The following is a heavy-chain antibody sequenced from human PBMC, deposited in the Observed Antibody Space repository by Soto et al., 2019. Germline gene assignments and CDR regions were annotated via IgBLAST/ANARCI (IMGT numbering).Heavy chain of an antibody. D-gene: IGHD2-2*01. Sequence: SVKVSCKASGGTFSSYAISWVRQAPGQGLEWMGGIIPIFGTANYAQKFQGRVTITADESTSTAYMELSSLRSEDTAVYYCARGRRSSTSCDDYYYYYYGMDVWG. V-gene: IGHV1-69*13. J-gene: IGHJ6*02. CDR2: IIPIFGTA. CDR1: GGTFSSYA. CDR3: ARGRRSSTSCDDYYYYYYGMDV.